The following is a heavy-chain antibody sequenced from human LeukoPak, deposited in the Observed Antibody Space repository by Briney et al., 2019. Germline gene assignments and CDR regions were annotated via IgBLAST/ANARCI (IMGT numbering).Heavy chain of an antibody. V-gene: IGHV3-33*01. Sequence: PGRSLRLFCAASGFTFSSYGMHWVRQAPGKGLEWVAVIWYDGSNKYYADSVKGRFTISRDNSKNTLYLQMNSLRAEDTAVYYCARTSSSWEGKIDFWGQGSLATASS. D-gene: IGHD6-13*01. CDR2: IWYDGSNK. J-gene: IGHJ4*02. CDR1: GFTFSSYG. CDR3: ARTSSSWEGKIDF.